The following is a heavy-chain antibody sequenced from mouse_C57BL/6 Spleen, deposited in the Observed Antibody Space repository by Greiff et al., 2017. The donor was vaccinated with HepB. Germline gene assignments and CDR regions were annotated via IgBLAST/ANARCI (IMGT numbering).Heavy chain of an antibody. CDR1: GSPFPSSW. J-gene: IGHJ3*01. CDR3: ARGRRGFAY. V-gene: IGHV1-52*01. CDR2: INPSERET. Sequence: QVQLQQPGAELVRPGSSVNCSCRAPGSPFPSSWMHWVRQGPIQGLEGIVNINPSERETNYNKKFKDKATLTVDKSASPAYRQLSSLTSEDSAVYYCARGRRGFAYWGQGTLVTVSA.